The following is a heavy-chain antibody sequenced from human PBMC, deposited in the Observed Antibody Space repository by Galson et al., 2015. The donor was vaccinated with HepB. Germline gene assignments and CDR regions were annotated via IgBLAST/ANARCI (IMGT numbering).Heavy chain of an antibody. Sequence: SLRLSCAASGFTFGDYAMSWFRQAPGKGLEWVGFIRSKAYGGTTEYAASVKGRFIISRDDSKSIAYLQMNSLKTEDTAVYYCTRVQGPTYDFPPQPDYWGQGTLVTVSS. CDR2: IRSKAYGGTT. CDR3: TRVQGPTYDFPPQPDY. D-gene: IGHD3-3*01. V-gene: IGHV3-49*03. CDR1: GFTFGDYA. J-gene: IGHJ4*02.